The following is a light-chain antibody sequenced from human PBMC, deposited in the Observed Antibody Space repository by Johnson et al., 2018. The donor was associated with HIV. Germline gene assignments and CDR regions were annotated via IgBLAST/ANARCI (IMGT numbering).Light chain of an antibody. CDR3: GTWDSSLTSYV. Sequence: QSVLTQPPSVSAAPGQKVTISCSGSSSNIGNNYVSWYQQFPGTAPKLVIYDNNKRPSGIPDRFSGSKSCTSTTLGITGLQTGDEADYYCGTWDSSLTSYVFGAGTKVTVL. CDR1: SSNIGNNY. V-gene: IGLV1-51*01. CDR2: DNN. J-gene: IGLJ1*01.